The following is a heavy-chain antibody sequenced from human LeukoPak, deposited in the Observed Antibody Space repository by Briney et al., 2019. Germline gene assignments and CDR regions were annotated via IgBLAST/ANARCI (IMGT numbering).Heavy chain of an antibody. CDR1: GFTFSSYA. J-gene: IGHJ4*02. CDR2: ISYDGSNK. D-gene: IGHD2-15*01. CDR3: ARDSSRWYFDY. V-gene: IGHV3-30-3*01. Sequence: QPGRSLRLSCAASGFTFSSYAMHWVRQAPGKGLEWVAVISYDGSNKYYADSVEGRFTISRDNSKNTLYLQMNSLRAEDTAVYYCARDSSRWYFDYWGQGTLVTVSS.